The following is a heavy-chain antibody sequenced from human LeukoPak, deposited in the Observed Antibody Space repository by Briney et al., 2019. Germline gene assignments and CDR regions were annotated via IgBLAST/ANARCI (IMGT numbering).Heavy chain of an antibody. V-gene: IGHV3-21*01. D-gene: IGHD2-2*01. CDR1: GFTFSSYG. CDR2: ISSSTYI. CDR3: ASGSTTPS. Sequence: GRSLRLSCAASGFTFSSYGIHWVRQAPGKGLEWVSSISSSTYIYYADSVKGRFTTSRDNAKNSLYLQMNSLRAEDTAVYYCASGSTTPSWGQGTLVTVSS. J-gene: IGHJ4*02.